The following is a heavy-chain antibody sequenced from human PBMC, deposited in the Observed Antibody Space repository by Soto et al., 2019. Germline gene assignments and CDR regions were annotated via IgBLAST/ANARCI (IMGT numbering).Heavy chain of an antibody. D-gene: IGHD6-6*01. CDR2: IIPMFRKP. Sequence: QVQLEQSGSEVKKPGSSVKVSCRASGGTFKTYSINWVRQAPGQGLEWMGGIIPMFRKPNYAQKFKGRVTMTADESTSTVYMELSSLTSEDTAVFFCARLWSIAPRDDWGQGTLVTVSS. CDR1: GGTFKTYS. V-gene: IGHV1-69*12. CDR3: ARLWSIAPRDD. J-gene: IGHJ4*02.